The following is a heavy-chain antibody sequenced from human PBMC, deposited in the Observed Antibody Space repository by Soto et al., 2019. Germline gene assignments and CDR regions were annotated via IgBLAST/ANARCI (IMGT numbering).Heavy chain of an antibody. J-gene: IGHJ6*02. D-gene: IGHD1-1*01. CDR2: ISSTSGYI. CDR3: ARLGSPRYNEYFYGMGV. CDR1: GFTFSTYS. Sequence: EVQLVESGGGLVKPGASVRLSCAVSGFTFSTYSMNWVRQAPGMGLEWVSYISSTSGYIYYADSVKGRFTVSRDNAKNLLYLQMNSRRAEDTAIYYCARLGSPRYNEYFYGMGVWGQGTTVTVSS. V-gene: IGHV3-21*02.